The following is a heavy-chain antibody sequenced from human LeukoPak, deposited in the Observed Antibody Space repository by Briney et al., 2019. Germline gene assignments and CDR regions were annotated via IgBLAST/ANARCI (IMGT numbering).Heavy chain of an antibody. CDR3: ARDWWGDRIYYYYGMDV. D-gene: IGHD2-15*01. CDR1: GFTFSDYY. J-gene: IGHJ6*02. V-gene: IGHV3-11*01. CDR2: ISSSGSTI. Sequence: PGGSLRLSCAASGFTFSDYYVSWIRQAPGKGLEWVSYISSSGSTIYYADSVKGRFTISRDNAKNSLYLQMNSLRAEDTAVYYCARDWWGDRIYYYYGMDVWGQGTTVTVSS.